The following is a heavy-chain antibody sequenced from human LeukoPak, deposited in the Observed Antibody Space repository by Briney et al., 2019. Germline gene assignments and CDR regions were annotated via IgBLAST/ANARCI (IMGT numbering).Heavy chain of an antibody. CDR1: GGSISSYY. V-gene: IGHV4-4*07. J-gene: IGHJ6*03. D-gene: IGHD3-10*01. Sequence: SETLSLTCTVSGGSISSYYWSWIRQPAGKGLEWIGRIYTSGSTNYNPSLKSRVTMSVDTSKNQFSLKLSSVTAADTAVYYCARAYGSGSYYYYYYMDVWGKGTTVTIS. CDR3: ARAYGSGSYYYYYYMDV. CDR2: IYTSGST.